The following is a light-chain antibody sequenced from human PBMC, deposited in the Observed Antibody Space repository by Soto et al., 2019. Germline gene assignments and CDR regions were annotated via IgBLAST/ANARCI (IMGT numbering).Light chain of an antibody. CDR3: QQRSNWPPTCT. J-gene: IGKJ2*02. CDR1: QSVNTY. Sequence: EVVLTQSPATLSLSPGERATLSCRASQSVNTYLAWYQQKPGQAPRLLIYDASNRATGIPARFSGSGSGTDFTLTISNLEPEDFAVYYCQQRSNWPPTCTFGQGTMLEIK. CDR2: DAS. V-gene: IGKV3-11*01.